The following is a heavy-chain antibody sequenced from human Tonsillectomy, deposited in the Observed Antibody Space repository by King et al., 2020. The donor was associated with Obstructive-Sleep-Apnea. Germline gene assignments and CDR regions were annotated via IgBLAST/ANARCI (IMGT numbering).Heavy chain of an antibody. Sequence: EVQLVESGGGLVQPGGSLRLSCAASGFTFSSYAMSWVRQAPGKGLEWVSAIIGSGDSTYYADSLKGRLTISRDNSMNTIYLQMHSLRAEDTAVYYCAKVFVRGVVITTLDYWGQGTLVTVSS. V-gene: IGHV3-23*04. J-gene: IGHJ4*02. CDR1: GFTFSSYA. CDR3: AKVFVRGVVITTLDY. CDR2: IIGSGDST. D-gene: IGHD3-10*01.